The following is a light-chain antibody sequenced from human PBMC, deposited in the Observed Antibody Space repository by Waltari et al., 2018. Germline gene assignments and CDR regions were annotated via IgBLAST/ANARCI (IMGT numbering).Light chain of an antibody. CDR2: RAS. J-gene: IGKJ4*01. CDR1: QSSSSW. CDR3: QQYDSFPLT. V-gene: IGKV1-5*03. Sequence: DIQMTQSPSPLSASIGDTITITCRASQSSSSWLAWYQQKAGKAPKVLILRASTLEEGVPARFSGGGSGTKFTLIISSLRPDDFATYYCQQYDSFPLTFGGGTRVEIK.